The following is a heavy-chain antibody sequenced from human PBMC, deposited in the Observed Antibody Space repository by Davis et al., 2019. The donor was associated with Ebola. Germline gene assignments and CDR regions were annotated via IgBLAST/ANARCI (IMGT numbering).Heavy chain of an antibody. CDR2: IGTAGDT. Sequence: GESLKISCAASGFTFRTYDMHWVRQTTGTGLEWVSVIGTAGDTYYRGSVKGRFTISRENARNSLYLQMNSLTAGDTAVYYCARAQFGDVVLDYWGQGTLVTVPS. V-gene: IGHV3-13*01. J-gene: IGHJ4*02. CDR1: GFTFRTYD. D-gene: IGHD4-17*01. CDR3: ARAQFGDVVLDY.